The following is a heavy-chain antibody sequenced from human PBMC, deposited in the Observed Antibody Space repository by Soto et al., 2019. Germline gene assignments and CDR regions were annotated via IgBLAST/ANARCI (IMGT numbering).Heavy chain of an antibody. CDR3: AKLSATHSEFEY. CDR1: GASIDNSRSY. CDR2: VFQTGST. D-gene: IGHD1-1*01. V-gene: IGHV4-39*02. J-gene: IGHJ4*02. Sequence: QLRESGPGLLKPSETLSLTCTVSGASIDNSRSYWGWIRQPPGKGLEWIGSVFQTGSTYYNPSLQSRITVATDTSKNHFSLKLTPVTAADTAVYFCAKLSATHSEFEYWGQGVLVSVSS.